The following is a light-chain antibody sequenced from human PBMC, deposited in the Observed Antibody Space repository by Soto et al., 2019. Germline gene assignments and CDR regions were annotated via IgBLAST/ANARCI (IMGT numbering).Light chain of an antibody. J-gene: IGKJ2*01. CDR1: QGIDNY. Sequence: DTQMTQSPTSLSASVGDSVTITCRASQGIDNYLAWYQQKPGKVPVLLIYSASTLKAGIPSRFSGSGAGTDFTLTISSLQPEDFAVYYCHHYGSSPYTFGLGTKLEIK. V-gene: IGKV1-27*01. CDR3: HHYGSSPYT. CDR2: SAS.